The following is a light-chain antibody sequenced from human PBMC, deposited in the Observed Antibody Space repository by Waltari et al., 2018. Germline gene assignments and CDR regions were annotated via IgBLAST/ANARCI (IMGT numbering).Light chain of an antibody. J-gene: IGKJ4*01. CDR3: QQCNHWPIT. V-gene: IGKV3-11*01. CDR1: QSVRSI. CDR2: DAS. Sequence: EIVLTQSPATLSVSPGERATLSCRASQSVRSILAWYQQNPGQAPRLLVYDASNRATGIPARFTGSGSGTDFTLSISSLQSEDFAVYYCQQCNHWPITFGEGTKVEIK.